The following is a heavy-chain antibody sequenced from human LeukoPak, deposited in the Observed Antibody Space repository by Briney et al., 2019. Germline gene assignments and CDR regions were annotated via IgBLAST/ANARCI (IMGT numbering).Heavy chain of an antibody. V-gene: IGHV4-59*01. J-gene: IGHJ4*02. CDR3: ARGTYNFEY. CDR2: ISYSGST. D-gene: IGHD4-11*01. CDR1: GGSISSYY. Sequence: ASETLSLTCTVSGGSISSYYWSWIRQPPGKGLEWIGYISYSGSTNYNPSLKSRVTISVDTSKTQFSLKLTSVTAADTAVYYCARGTYNFEYWGQGTLVSVSS.